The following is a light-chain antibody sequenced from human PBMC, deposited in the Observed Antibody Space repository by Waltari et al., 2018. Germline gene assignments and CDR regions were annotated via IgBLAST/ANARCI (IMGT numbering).Light chain of an antibody. CDR2: RDS. CDR1: NIGRKH. V-gene: IGLV3-9*01. J-gene: IGLJ2*01. Sequence: SYELTQPLSVSVALGQTARITSGENNIGRKHVHWYQHKPGPAPVLVIYRDSTRPSGIPERFSGAKSGNTATLTISRAQAGDEADYYCQVWDSSTVVFGGGTMLTVL. CDR3: QVWDSSTVV.